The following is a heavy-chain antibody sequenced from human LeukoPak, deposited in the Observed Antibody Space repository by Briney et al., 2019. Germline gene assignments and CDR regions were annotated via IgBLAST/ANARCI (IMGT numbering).Heavy chain of an antibody. D-gene: IGHD5-18*01. CDR1: GFTVSSNY. V-gene: IGHV3-66*01. J-gene: IGHJ4*02. Sequence: PGGSLRLSCAASGFTVSSNYMSWVRQAPGKGLEWVSVIYSGGSTYYADSVKGRFTISRDNSKNTLYLQMNSLRAEDTAVYYCAREGGYSYYYFDYWGQGTLVTVSS. CDR3: AREGGYSYYYFDY. CDR2: IYSGGST.